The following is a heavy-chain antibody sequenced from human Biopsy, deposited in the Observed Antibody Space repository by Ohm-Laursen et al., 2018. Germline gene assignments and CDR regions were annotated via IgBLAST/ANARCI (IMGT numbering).Heavy chain of an antibody. CDR3: ARVGAGAPSIDYFDY. Sequence: GTLSLTCTVSGGSIGSFFWSWIRQPPGKGPEWIGYIYYSGSTNYNPSLRSRVTISVDRSKNQFSLELSSVTAADTAVYYCARVGAGAPSIDYFDYWGQGALVTVSS. J-gene: IGHJ4*02. CDR2: IYYSGST. D-gene: IGHD1-26*01. V-gene: IGHV4-59*01. CDR1: GGSIGSFF.